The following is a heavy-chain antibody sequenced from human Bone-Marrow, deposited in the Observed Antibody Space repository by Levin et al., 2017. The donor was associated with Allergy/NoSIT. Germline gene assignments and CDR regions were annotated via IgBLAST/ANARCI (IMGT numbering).Heavy chain of an antibody. CDR3: AKGMISGWYLEYYFDY. D-gene: IGHD6-19*01. J-gene: IGHJ4*02. CDR2: ISGSGGST. V-gene: IGHV3-23*01. CDR1: GFTFSSSA. Sequence: LSLTCAASGFTFSSSAMSWVRQAPGKGLEWVSAISGSGGSTYYADSVKGRFTISRDNSKNTLYLQMNSLRAEDTAVYYCAKGMISGWYLEYYFDYWGQGTLVTVSS.